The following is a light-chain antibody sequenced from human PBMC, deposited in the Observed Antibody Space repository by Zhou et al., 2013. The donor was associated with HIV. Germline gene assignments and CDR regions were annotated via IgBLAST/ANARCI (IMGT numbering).Light chain of an antibody. CDR3: QQYASSPPWT. CDR1: QSVDTY. V-gene: IGKV3-20*01. Sequence: EVLMTQSPVTLSVSPGARATLSCRASQSVDTYLAWYQQRPGQAPRFLIAGASRRAAGVPDRFSGGGSGTDFTLTITRLEPEDLGVYYCQQYASSPPWTFGQGTKV. J-gene: IGKJ1*01. CDR2: GAS.